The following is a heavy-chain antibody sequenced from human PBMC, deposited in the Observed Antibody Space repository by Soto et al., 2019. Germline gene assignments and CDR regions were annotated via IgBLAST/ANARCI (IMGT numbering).Heavy chain of an antibody. J-gene: IGHJ4*02. Sequence: QVQLVQSGAEVKKPGASVNICCKASGYTFNGYAISWVRQAPGQGLEWMGWISSYNGYTSYAQNFQGRVTMTTDTSTNTAYMEMRSLRSDDTAVYYCARVLQWSPPDYWGQGSLVTVSS. V-gene: IGHV1-18*01. CDR2: ISSYNGYT. D-gene: IGHD6-19*01. CDR1: GYTFNGYA. CDR3: ARVLQWSPPDY.